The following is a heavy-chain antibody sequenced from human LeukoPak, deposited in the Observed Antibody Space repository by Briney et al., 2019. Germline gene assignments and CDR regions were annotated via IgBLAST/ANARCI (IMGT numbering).Heavy chain of an antibody. D-gene: IGHD3-10*01. J-gene: IGHJ3*02. V-gene: IGHV4-4*07. CDR1: GGSISGYY. Sequence: SETLSLTCIVSGGSISGYYWSWIRQPAGKGLEWIGHMDTSGHTNYNSSLMSRVTMSVDTSKNQFSLKLTSVTAADTAVYYCATERPSVRGVIHDAFDIWGQGTMVIVSS. CDR3: ATERPSVRGVIHDAFDI. CDR2: MDTSGHT.